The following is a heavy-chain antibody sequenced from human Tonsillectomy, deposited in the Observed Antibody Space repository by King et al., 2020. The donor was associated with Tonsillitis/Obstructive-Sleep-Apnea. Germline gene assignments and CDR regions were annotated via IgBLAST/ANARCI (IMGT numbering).Heavy chain of an antibody. CDR2: ISYDGSNK. CDR1: GFTFSSYA. V-gene: IGHV3-30*04. J-gene: IGHJ4*02. Sequence: VQLVESGGGVVQPGRSLRLSCAASGFTFSSYAMHWVRQAPGKGLEWVAVISYDGSNKYYADSVKGRFTISRDNSKNTLYLQMNSLRAEDTAVYYCARDKDGYHAFDYWGQGTLVTVSS. CDR3: ARDKDGYHAFDY. D-gene: IGHD5-18*01.